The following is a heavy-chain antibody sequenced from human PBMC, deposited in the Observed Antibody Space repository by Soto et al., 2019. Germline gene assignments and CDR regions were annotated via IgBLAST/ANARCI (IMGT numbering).Heavy chain of an antibody. V-gene: IGHV4-31*03. CDR2: IYYSGST. J-gene: IGHJ5*02. CDR1: GGSISSGGYY. CDR3: ARAVVVVPAAAHWFDP. Sequence: SETLSLTCTVSGGSISSGGYYWSWIRQHPGKGLEWIGYIYYSGSTYYNPSLKSRVTISVDTSKNQFSLKLSSVTAADKAVYYCARAVVVVPAAAHWFDPWGQGTLVTVSS. D-gene: IGHD2-2*01.